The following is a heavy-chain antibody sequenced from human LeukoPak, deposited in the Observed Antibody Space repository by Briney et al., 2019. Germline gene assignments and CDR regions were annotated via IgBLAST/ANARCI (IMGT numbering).Heavy chain of an antibody. V-gene: IGHV4-34*01. CDR1: GGSFSGYY. J-gene: IGHJ6*04. Sequence: PSETLSLTCAVCGGSFSGYYWSWIRQPPAKGLEWIGEINHSGSTNYNPSLKSRVTISVDTSKNQFSLKLSSVTAADTAVYYCARAPLYYYGSGSVYYYGMDVWGKGTTVTVSS. CDR2: INHSGST. CDR3: ARAPLYYYGSGSVYYYGMDV. D-gene: IGHD3-10*01.